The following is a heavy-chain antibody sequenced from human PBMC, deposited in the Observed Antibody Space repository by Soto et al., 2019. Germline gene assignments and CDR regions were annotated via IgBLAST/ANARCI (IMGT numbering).Heavy chain of an antibody. CDR1: GFTFSSYS. V-gene: IGHV3-21*01. D-gene: IGHD5-18*01. CDR3: ARDQPGYSYGYGLGY. J-gene: IGHJ4*02. Sequence: EVQLVESGGGLVKPGGSLRLSCPASGFTFSSYSLNWVRQAPGKGLEWVSSISSISSYIYYADPVKGRFTISRDNAKNSLYLQMNSLRAEDTAVYYCARDQPGYSYGYGLGYWGQGTLVTVSS. CDR2: ISSISSYI.